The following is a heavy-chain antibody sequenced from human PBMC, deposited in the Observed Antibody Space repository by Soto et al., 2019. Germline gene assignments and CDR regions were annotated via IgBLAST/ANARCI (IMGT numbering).Heavy chain of an antibody. J-gene: IGHJ5*02. CDR1: GYTFTGYY. CDR3: ARGGPTVVNLSYNGA. V-gene: IGHV1-2*02. CDR2: INPNSGGT. D-gene: IGHD4-17*01. Sequence: ASVKVSCKASGYTFTGYYMHWVRQAPGQGLEWMGWINPNSGGTNYAQKFQGRVTMTRDTSISTAYMELSRLRSDDTAVYYCARGGPTVVNLSYNGAWGQGTLFTVSS.